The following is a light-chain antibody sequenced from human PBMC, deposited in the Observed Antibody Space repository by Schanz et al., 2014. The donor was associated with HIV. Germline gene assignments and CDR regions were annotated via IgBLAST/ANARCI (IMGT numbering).Light chain of an antibody. CDR2: EVT. Sequence: QSVLTQPPSASGSPGQSVTISCTGTSSDVGGYNYVSWYQQHPGKAPELMIYEVTKRPSGVPDRFSGSKSGNTASLTVSGLQPEDEADYYCSSFAGSNIPWVFGGGTKLTVL. CDR1: SSDVGGYNY. V-gene: IGLV2-8*01. J-gene: IGLJ3*02. CDR3: SSFAGSNIPWV.